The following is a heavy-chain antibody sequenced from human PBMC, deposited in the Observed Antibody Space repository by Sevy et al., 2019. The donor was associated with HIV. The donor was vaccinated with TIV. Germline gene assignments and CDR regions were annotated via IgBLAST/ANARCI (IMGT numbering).Heavy chain of an antibody. Sequence: SETLSLTCALYGGSFNDYHWSWIRQSPGKGLEWVGEINQSGLHRGSTTYNPSLKSRVTISIDKSRNQFSRKLTSVTAADMAVYYCARGRLQSGGWGYGYGYAMDVWGQGTTVTVSS. V-gene: IGHV4-34*01. J-gene: IGHJ6*02. D-gene: IGHD5-12*01. CDR2: INQSGLHRGST. CDR3: ARGRLQSGGWGYGYGYAMDV. CDR1: GGSFNDYH.